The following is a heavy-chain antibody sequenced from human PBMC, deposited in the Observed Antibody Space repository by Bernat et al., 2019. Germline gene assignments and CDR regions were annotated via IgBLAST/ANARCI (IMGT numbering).Heavy chain of an antibody. Sequence: QVQLVESGGGVVQPGRSLRLSCAASGFTLSSCGMHWVRQTPGRGLEWVAFMSADGRNKYYADSVKGRFTISSDNSKNTLYLQMDSLRVDDTALYYCAKDRLGYSPFEYWGHVSLVTVST. V-gene: IGHV3-30*18. CDR1: GFTLSSCG. J-gene: IGHJ4*01. CDR3: AKDRLGYSPFEY. D-gene: IGHD6-13*01. CDR2: MSADGRNK.